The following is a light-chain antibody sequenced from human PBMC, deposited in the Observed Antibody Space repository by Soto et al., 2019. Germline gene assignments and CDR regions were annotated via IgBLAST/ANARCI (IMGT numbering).Light chain of an antibody. CDR2: AAS. V-gene: IGKV1-39*01. CDR1: QSISTY. CDR3: QQSYSTPQIT. Sequence: DIQMTQSPSSLSASVGDRVTITCRASQSISTYLNWYQQKPGKAPKLLIYAASSLQSRGPSRFIGSGSGTDFSLLIISLQPEDFAAFFCQQSYSTPQITFGQGTRLEIK. J-gene: IGKJ5*01.